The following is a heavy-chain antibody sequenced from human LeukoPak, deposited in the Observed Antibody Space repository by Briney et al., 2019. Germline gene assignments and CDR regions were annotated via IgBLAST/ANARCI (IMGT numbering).Heavy chain of an antibody. J-gene: IGHJ4*02. CDR1: GFTFSTYH. CDR2: INNNGDRT. CDR3: ARGCLVGPTTYFDC. Sequence: PGGSLRLSCAASGFTFSTYHMYWVRQAPGRGPEYVSGINNNGDRTYYAKSVKGGITISRDNSKNTLYLQVGSLRAEDMAVYYCARGCLVGPTTYFDCWGQGTLVTVSS. V-gene: IGHV3-64*01. D-gene: IGHD1-26*01.